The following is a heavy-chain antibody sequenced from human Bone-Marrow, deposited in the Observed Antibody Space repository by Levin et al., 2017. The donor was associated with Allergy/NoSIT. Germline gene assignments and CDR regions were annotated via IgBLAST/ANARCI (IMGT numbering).Heavy chain of an antibody. CDR2: ISSSSTYI. Sequence: GGSLRLSCTASGFTYNSYSMHWVRQAPGKGLEWVSSISSSSTYIYYADSVKGRFTISRDNAKKSLHLQMNSLRAEDTAVFYCARAGATVTTPGSWYYHGMDVWGQGTTVTVSS. CDR1: GFTYNSYS. D-gene: IGHD4-17*01. J-gene: IGHJ6*02. V-gene: IGHV3-21*01. CDR3: ARAGATVTTPGSWYYHGMDV.